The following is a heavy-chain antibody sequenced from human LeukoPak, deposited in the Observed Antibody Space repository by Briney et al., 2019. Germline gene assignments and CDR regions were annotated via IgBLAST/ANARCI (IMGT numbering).Heavy chain of an antibody. J-gene: IGHJ4*02. D-gene: IGHD3-10*01. V-gene: IGHV3-7*01. Sequence: PGGSLRLSCAASGFTFSDYWMSWVRQAPGKGLEWVANIKQDGSEKYYVDSVKGRFTISRDNAKNSLYLQMNSLRAEDTAVYYCASRYYGSGSYYNRDFDYWGQGTLVTVSS. CDR2: IKQDGSEK. CDR3: ASRYYGSGSYYNRDFDY. CDR1: GFTFSDYW.